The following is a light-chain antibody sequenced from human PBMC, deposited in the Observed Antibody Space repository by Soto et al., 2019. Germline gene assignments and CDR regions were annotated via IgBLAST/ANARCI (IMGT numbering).Light chain of an antibody. Sequence: QSALTQPASVSGSPGQSIAISCTGTSSDVGSYDLVSWYQQHPGKAPKLMIYEVTKRPSGVSSRFSGSKSGNTASLTISWLQAEDDADYYCCSSAGGGTYGFGTGTKVTVL. CDR3: CSSAGGGTYG. CDR2: EVT. J-gene: IGLJ1*01. V-gene: IGLV2-23*02. CDR1: SSDVGSYDL.